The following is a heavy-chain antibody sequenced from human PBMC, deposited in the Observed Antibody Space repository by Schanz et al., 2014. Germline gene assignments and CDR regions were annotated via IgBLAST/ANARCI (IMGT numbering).Heavy chain of an antibody. CDR2: IVPFLDMT. J-gene: IGHJ5*02. Sequence: QVPLMQSGAEVTEPGSSVTVSCTASGGTFSSYSFTWVRQAPGQGLEWMGRIVPFLDMTKYAQNLQGRVXXXXXXXXXXXXXXXXXXXXXXXXXXXXXXSPGKGSGRYADHWGQGTLVTFSS. D-gene: IGHD3-10*01. CDR3: XXSPGKGSGRYADH. V-gene: IGHV1-69*02. CDR1: GGTFSSYS.